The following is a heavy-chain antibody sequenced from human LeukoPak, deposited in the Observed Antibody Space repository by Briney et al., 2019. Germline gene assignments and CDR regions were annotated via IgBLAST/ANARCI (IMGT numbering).Heavy chain of an antibody. CDR1: GFTFSSYE. CDR3: ARELYDMLTGYYGGYFDY. V-gene: IGHV3-48*03. Sequence: GGSLRLSCAASGFTFSSYEMNWVRQAPGKGLEWVSYISSSGSTIYYADSVKGRFTISRDNAKNSLYLQMNSLRAEDTAVYYCARELYDMLTGYYGGYFDYWGQGTLVTVSS. D-gene: IGHD3-9*01. J-gene: IGHJ4*02. CDR2: ISSSGSTI.